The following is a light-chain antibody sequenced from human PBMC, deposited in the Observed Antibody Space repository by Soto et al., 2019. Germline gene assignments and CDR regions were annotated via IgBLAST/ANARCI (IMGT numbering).Light chain of an antibody. Sequence: QSVLTQPASVSGSPGQSLPISCTGTSSDVGGYNYVSWYQQHPGKAPKLMIYDVSNRPSGVSNRFSGSKSGNTASLTISGLQAEDEADYYCSSYTSSSTLYVFGTGTKVTVL. CDR1: SSDVGGYNY. J-gene: IGLJ1*01. CDR2: DVS. V-gene: IGLV2-14*01. CDR3: SSYTSSSTLYV.